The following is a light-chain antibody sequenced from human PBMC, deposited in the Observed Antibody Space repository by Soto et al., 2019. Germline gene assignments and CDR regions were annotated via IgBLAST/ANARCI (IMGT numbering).Light chain of an antibody. CDR2: GTS. J-gene: IGKJ5*01. Sequence: ETVLTQSPGTLSLSPGERATLSCRASQSVSSSSLAWYQQRPGQAHRLLIYGTSSRATGIPDRFSGSGSGTDFTLTISRLEPEDFAVYFCQRYGSSPLITFGQGTRLEIK. V-gene: IGKV3-20*01. CDR3: QRYGSSPLIT. CDR1: QSVSSSS.